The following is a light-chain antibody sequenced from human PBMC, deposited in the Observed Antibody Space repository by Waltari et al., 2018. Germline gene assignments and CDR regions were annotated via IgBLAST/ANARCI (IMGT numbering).Light chain of an antibody. CDR3: ASWDDKLNAWV. V-gene: IGLV1-47*01. J-gene: IGLJ3*02. Sequence: QSVVTQPPSASGTPGQRVTISCSGSSSNIGDNHVYWYQQVPGTAPKLLVHTNNAPPSGVPARFTGSKSGTSASLAIYGLRSEDEADYYCASWDDKLNAWVIGGGTRLTVL. CDR2: TNN. CDR1: SSNIGDNH.